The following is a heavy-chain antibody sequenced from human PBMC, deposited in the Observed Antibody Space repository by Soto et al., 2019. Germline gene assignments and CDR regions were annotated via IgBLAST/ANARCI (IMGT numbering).Heavy chain of an antibody. Sequence: QVQLVESGGGVVQPGRSLRLSCAASGFTFSSYGMHWVRQAPGKGLEWVAVIWYDGSKKYYADSVKGRFTISRDNSKNTLYLQMNSLRAEDTAVYYCARKARAAAGSRGYYFDYWGQGTLVTVSS. J-gene: IGHJ4*02. V-gene: IGHV3-33*01. CDR3: ARKARAAAGSRGYYFDY. CDR1: GFTFSSYG. CDR2: IWYDGSKK. D-gene: IGHD6-13*01.